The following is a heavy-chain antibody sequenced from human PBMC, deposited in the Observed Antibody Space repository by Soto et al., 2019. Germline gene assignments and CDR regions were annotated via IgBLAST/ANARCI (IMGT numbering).Heavy chain of an antibody. CDR1: VGTFSSYA. J-gene: IGHJ5*02. D-gene: IGHD4-17*01. Sequence: SVKVSCKGSVGTFSSYAISWVRQAPGQGLEWMGGIIPIFGTANYAQKFQGRVTITADKSTSTAYMELSSLRSEYTAVYYCARDHYGGSRGFDPWGQGTLVTVSS. CDR3: ARDHYGGSRGFDP. CDR2: IIPIFGTA. V-gene: IGHV1-69*06.